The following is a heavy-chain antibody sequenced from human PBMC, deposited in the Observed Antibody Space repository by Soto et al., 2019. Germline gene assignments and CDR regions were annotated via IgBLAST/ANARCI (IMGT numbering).Heavy chain of an antibody. CDR3: ASEGQGNSGWYVHS. Sequence: QVRLVESGGGLVKPGGSLRLSCAASGFTFSDYYMSWIRQAPGKGLEWLSYISSSSTYTTYADSVKGRFIISRDNAKNSLHLQMNRLRSEDTAVYYVASEGQGNSGWYVHSWGQGTLVTVSS. CDR1: GFTFSDYY. D-gene: IGHD6-25*01. CDR2: ISSSSTYT. V-gene: IGHV3-11*05. J-gene: IGHJ4*02.